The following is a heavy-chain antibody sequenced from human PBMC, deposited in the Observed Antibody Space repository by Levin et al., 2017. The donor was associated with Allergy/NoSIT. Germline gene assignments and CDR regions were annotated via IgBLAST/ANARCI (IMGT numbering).Heavy chain of an antibody. Sequence: NPSETLSLTCTVSGGSISSYYWSWIRQPPGKGLEWIGYIYYSGSTNYNPSLKSRVTISVDTSKNQFSLKLSSVTAADTAVYYCARVVKMANDYYFDYWGQGTLVTVSS. CDR2: IYYSGST. J-gene: IGHJ4*02. CDR1: GGSISSYY. CDR3: ARVVKMANDYYFDY. V-gene: IGHV4-59*01. D-gene: IGHD5-24*01.